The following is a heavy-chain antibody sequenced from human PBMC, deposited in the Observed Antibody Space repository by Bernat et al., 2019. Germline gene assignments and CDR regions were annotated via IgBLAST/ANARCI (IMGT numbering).Heavy chain of an antibody. J-gene: IGHJ6*04. CDR2: SSGYNGNT. CDR3: ARKGRGGSHFYSFGMGV. CDR1: GYTSSNYA. Sequence: QAQLVQSGSEVKKPGASVMVSCKASGYTSSNYAITWVRQAPGQGLEWMGWSSGYNGNTDYAQKLKGRVTLTTDTSTRTANMELRSLRSDDAAVDYGARKGRGGSHFYSFGMGVWGKGTTVA. V-gene: IGHV1-18*01. D-gene: IGHD3-16*01.